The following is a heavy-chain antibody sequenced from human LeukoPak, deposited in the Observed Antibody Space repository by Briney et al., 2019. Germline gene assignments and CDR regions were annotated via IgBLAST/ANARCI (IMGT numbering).Heavy chain of an antibody. CDR3: AKEVSVLRYFDWLNYYYGMDV. CDR2: ISWNSGSI. J-gene: IGHJ6*02. Sequence: GGSLRLSCAASGFTFDDYAMHWVRQAPGKGLEWVSGISWNSGSIGYADSVKGRFTISRDNAKNSLYLQMNSLRAEDTALYYCAKEVSVLRYFDWLNYYYGMDVWGQGTTVTVSS. D-gene: IGHD3-9*01. V-gene: IGHV3-9*01. CDR1: GFTFDDYA.